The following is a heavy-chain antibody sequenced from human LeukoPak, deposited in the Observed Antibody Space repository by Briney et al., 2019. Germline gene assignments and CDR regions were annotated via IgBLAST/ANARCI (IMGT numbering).Heavy chain of an antibody. D-gene: IGHD6-19*01. CDR1: GFTFSSYS. CDR3: ARGLSYAVAYGDY. J-gene: IGHJ4*02. V-gene: IGHV3-48*04. CDR2: ISSSSSTI. Sequence: GGSLRLSCAASGFTFSSYSMNWVRQAPGKGLEWVSYISSSSSTIYYADSVKGRFTVSRDNAKNTLYLQLNSLRADDTAVYYCARGLSYAVAYGDYWGQGTLVTVSS.